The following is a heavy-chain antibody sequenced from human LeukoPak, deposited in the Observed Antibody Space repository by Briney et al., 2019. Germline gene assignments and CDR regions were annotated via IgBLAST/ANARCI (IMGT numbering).Heavy chain of an antibody. J-gene: IGHJ3*02. CDR3: ARGNMVRGVIPAFDI. D-gene: IGHD3-10*01. CDR2: IIPIFGTA. Sequence: GASVKVSCKASGGTFSSYAISWVRQAPGQGLEWMGGIIPIFGTANYAQKFQGRVTITADESTSTAYMELSSLRSEDTAVYYCARGNMVRGVIPAFDIWGQGTMVTVSS. V-gene: IGHV1-69*13. CDR1: GGTFSSYA.